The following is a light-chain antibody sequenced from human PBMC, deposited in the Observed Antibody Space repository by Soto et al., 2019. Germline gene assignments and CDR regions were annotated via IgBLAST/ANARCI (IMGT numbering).Light chain of an antibody. CDR1: QGVSRY. CDR2: AAS. CDR3: QQLNTYPFT. Sequence: IQLTQSPSSLSASVGDSVTITCRASQGVSRYLSWYQQKPGRAPILLISAASTLQSGVPARFSGSGSRTDFTLSITSLQPEDFATYYCQQLNTYPFTFGGGTKVEIK. J-gene: IGKJ4*01. V-gene: IGKV1-9*01.